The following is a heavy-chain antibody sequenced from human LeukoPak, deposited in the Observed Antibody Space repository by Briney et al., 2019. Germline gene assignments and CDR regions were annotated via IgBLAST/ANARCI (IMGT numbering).Heavy chain of an antibody. J-gene: IGHJ4*02. CDR2: MYISGST. CDR1: GVSISSYY. Sequence: SETLSLTCTVSGVSISSYYWSWIRQPAGKGLEWIGRMYISGSTNYNSSLKSRVTMSVDTSKNQFSLKLSSVTAADTAVYYCARDTSSGWYYFDYWGQGTLVTVSS. CDR3: ARDTSSGWYYFDY. D-gene: IGHD6-19*01. V-gene: IGHV4-4*07.